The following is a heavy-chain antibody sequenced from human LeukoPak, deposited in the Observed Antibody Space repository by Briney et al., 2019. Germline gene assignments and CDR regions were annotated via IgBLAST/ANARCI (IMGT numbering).Heavy chain of an antibody. CDR2: INHSGST. V-gene: IGHV4-34*01. J-gene: IGHJ4*02. CDR1: GGSFSGYY. D-gene: IGHD3-16*02. CDR3: ARGPGGSYRSGLGRRLYYFDY. Sequence: PSETLSLTCAVYGGSFSGYYWSWIRQPPGKGLEWIGEINHSGSTNYNPSLKSRVTIPVDTSKNQFSLKLSSVTAADTAVYYCARGPGGSYRSGLGRRLYYFDYWGQGTLVTVSS.